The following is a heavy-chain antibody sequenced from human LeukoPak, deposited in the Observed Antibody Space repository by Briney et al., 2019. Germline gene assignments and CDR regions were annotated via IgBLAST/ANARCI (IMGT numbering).Heavy chain of an antibody. CDR2: ISSNGDNT. Sequence: GGSLRLSCSVSGFTFSTYVMHWVRQAPGKGLEYVSTISSNGDNTYYADSVKGRFTISRDNSKNTLYLQMSSLRPDDTAVYFCVRGTGYWGQGTLVTVSS. J-gene: IGHJ4*02. V-gene: IGHV3-64D*06. CDR1: GFTFSTYV. CDR3: VRGTGY.